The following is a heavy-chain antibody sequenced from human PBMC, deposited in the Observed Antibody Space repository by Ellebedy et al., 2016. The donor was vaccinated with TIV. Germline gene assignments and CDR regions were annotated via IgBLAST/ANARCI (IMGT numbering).Heavy chain of an antibody. D-gene: IGHD3-10*01. CDR2: ISYDGSNK. V-gene: IGHV3-30-3*01. J-gene: IGHJ6*02. Sequence: PGGSLRLSCAASGFTFSSYAMHWVRQAPGKGLEWVAVISYDGSNKYYADSVKGRFTISRDNSKNTLYLQMNSLRAEDTAVYYCARDVPYSGGSGSFLHGMDVWGQGTTVTVSS. CDR3: ARDVPYSGGSGSFLHGMDV. CDR1: GFTFSSYA.